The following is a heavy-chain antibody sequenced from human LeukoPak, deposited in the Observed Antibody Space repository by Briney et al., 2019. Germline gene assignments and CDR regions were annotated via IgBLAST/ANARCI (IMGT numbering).Heavy chain of an antibody. CDR2: ISGSGGST. CDR1: GVTFSSYA. Sequence: GGSLRLSCAASGVTFSSYAMGWVRQAPGEGLEWVSGISGSGGSTYSADPAKGRFTISRDNSKNTLYLQMNSLRAEDTAVYYCAKDQDRSGWLGGDFDYWGQGTLVTVSS. V-gene: IGHV3-23*01. D-gene: IGHD6-19*01. J-gene: IGHJ4*02. CDR3: AKDQDRSGWLGGDFDY.